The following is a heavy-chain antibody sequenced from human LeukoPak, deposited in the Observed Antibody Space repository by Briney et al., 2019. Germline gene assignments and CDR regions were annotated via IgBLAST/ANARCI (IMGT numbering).Heavy chain of an antibody. CDR2: IYYSGST. CDR3: ARDSSGWYRWFDP. CDR1: GGSISSYY. D-gene: IGHD6-19*01. J-gene: IGHJ5*02. V-gene: IGHV4-59*01. Sequence: SETLSLTCTVSGGSISSYYWSWIRQPPGKGLEWIGYIYYSGSTNYNPSLKSRVTISVDTSKNQFSLKLSSVTAADTAVYYCARDSSGWYRWFDPWGQGTLVTVSS.